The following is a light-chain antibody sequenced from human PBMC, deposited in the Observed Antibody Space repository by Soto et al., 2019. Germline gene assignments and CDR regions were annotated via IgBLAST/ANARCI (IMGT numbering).Light chain of an antibody. CDR1: SSDVGGYNY. V-gene: IGLV2-11*01. CDR2: DVT. CDR3: CAFSGSYHWV. J-gene: IGLJ3*02. Sequence: ALTQPRSVSGSPGQSVTISCTGSSSDVGGYNYVSWYQQLPGKAPKLMIYDVTNRPSGVPDRFSGSKSGNTASLTISGLQAEDEADYHCCAFSGSYHWVFGGGTKLTVL.